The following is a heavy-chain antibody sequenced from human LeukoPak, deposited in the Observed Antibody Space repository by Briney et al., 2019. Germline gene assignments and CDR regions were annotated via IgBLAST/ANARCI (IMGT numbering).Heavy chain of an antibody. D-gene: IGHD1-26*01. V-gene: IGHV3-48*01. CDR3: ARDGVGATSSFDY. Sequence: GGSLRLSCAASGFTFSSYSMNWVRQAPGKGLEWVSYISSSSSTIYYADSVKGRFTISRDNAKNSLYLQMYSLRAEDTAVYYCARDGVGATSSFDYWGQGTLVTVSS. CDR2: ISSSSSTI. CDR1: GFTFSSYS. J-gene: IGHJ4*02.